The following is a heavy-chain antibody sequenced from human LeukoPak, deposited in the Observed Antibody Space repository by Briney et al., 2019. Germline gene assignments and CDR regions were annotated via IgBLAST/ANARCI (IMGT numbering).Heavy chain of an antibody. J-gene: IGHJ6*02. Sequence: GGSLRLSCAAPGFTFSSYATSWVRQAPGKGLEWVSAISGSGGSTYYADSVKGRFTISRDNSKNTLYLYMSSLRAEDTAMYYCARGQYCSGTSCYTYYYYYDMDVWGQGTTVTVSS. D-gene: IGHD2-2*02. V-gene: IGHV3-23*01. CDR2: ISGSGGST. CDR1: GFTFSSYA. CDR3: ARGQYCSGTSCYTYYYYYDMDV.